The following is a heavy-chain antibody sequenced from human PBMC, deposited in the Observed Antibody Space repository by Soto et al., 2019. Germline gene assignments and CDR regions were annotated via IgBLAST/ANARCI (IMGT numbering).Heavy chain of an antibody. CDR1: GYHFGSHW. V-gene: IGHV5-51*01. D-gene: IGHD6-19*01. CDR3: ARHAEYNSGWGAGMDV. CDR2: IYPSDSDA. J-gene: IGHJ6*02. Sequence: PGASLKLSCRCSGYHFGSHWIAWVRQKPGKGLEWMGIIYPSDSDARYRPSFQGQVTFSADKSISTAYLQWSSLKASDSATYYCARHAEYNSGWGAGMDVWGQGTTVTV.